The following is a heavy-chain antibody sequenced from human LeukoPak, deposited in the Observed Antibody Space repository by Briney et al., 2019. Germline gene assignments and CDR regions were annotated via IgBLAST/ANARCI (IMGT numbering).Heavy chain of an antibody. D-gene: IGHD6-13*01. Sequence: GGSLRLSCAASGFTFSSYPMHWVRQTPGKGLEYVSGISGNGVSTYYANSVKGRFTISRDNSKNTLYLQMGSLRAEDMAAYYCARDYSSSWSNWFDPWGQGTLVTVSS. J-gene: IGHJ5*02. CDR1: GFTFSSYP. V-gene: IGHV3-64*01. CDR3: ARDYSSSWSNWFDP. CDR2: ISGNGVST.